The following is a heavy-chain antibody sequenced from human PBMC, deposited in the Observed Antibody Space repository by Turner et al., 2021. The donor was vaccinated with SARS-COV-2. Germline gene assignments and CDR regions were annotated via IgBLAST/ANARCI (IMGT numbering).Heavy chain of an antibody. CDR1: GFTVSSNY. CDR3: AREAPLGVNSMAFDY. Sequence: EVQLVESGGGLLQPGGSLRLACAASGFTVSSNYMNWVRQAPGKGLEWVSVIYSGGSTFYADSVKGRFTISRDNSKNTLYLQMNSLRAEDTAVYYCAREAPLGVNSMAFDYWGQGTLVTVSS. D-gene: IGHD3-10*01. V-gene: IGHV3-53*01. CDR2: IYSGGST. J-gene: IGHJ4*02.